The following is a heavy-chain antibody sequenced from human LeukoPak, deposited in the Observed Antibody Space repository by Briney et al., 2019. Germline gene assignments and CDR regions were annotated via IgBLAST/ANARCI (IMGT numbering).Heavy chain of an antibody. CDR1: GFTFSSCA. D-gene: IGHD1-1*01. V-gene: IGHV3-23*01. J-gene: IGHJ4*02. CDR2: ITSSGGSI. Sequence: GWSLTLSCAASGFTFSSCAMSWVRQAPGKGLEWVSVITSSGGSIYHADSVKGRFTISRDNSKNTLYLPMNSLQAKDPAGYLLTKGRKKTGTTPEYWGQGTLVTVSS. CDR3: TKGRKKTGTTPEY.